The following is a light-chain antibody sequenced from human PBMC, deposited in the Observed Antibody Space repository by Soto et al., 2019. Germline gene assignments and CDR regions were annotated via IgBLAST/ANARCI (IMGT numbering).Light chain of an antibody. CDR1: ESINFH. CDR2: GAS. V-gene: IGKV3-11*01. CDR3: QQRSNWPIT. Sequence: EVEMTQSPVTLSVSPGDVATLCCRASESINFHLAWYQQKPGRAPRLIIYGASTRATGIPARFSGSGSGTDFTLTISSLEPEDVAVYYCQQRSNWPITFGQGTRLEIK. J-gene: IGKJ5*01.